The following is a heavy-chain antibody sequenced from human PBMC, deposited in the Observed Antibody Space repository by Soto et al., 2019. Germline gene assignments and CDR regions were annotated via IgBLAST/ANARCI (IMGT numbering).Heavy chain of an antibody. V-gene: IGHV4-4*02. CDR2: IYHSGST. CDR1: SGSISSSNW. D-gene: IGHD1-20*01. J-gene: IGHJ3*02. CDR3: ARGTYNWNGLDAFDI. Sequence: QVQLQESGPGLVKPSGTLSLTCAVSSGSISSSNWWSWVRQPPGKGLEWIGEIYHSGSTNYNPSLKSLVTISVDKSKNQFSLKLSSVTAADTAVYYCARGTYNWNGLDAFDIWGQGTMVTVSS.